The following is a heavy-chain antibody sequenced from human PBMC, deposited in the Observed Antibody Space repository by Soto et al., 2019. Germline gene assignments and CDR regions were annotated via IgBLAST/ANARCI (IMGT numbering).Heavy chain of an antibody. D-gene: IGHD6-13*01. CDR1: GYTFTSYA. V-gene: IGHV1-3*01. J-gene: IGHJ6*02. Sequence: ASVKVSCKASGYTFTSYAMHWVRQAPGQRLEWMGWINAGNGNTKYSQKFQGRVTITRDKSTSTAYMELSSLRSEDTAVYYCASIPFGAAARRYYYYGMDVWGQGTTVTVSS. CDR2: INAGNGNT. CDR3: ASIPFGAAARRYYYYGMDV.